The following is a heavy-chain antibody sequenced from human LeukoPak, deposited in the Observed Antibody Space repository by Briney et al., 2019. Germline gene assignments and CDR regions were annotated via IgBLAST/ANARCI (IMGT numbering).Heavy chain of an antibody. CDR3: ARLDYGDYWFDP. V-gene: IGHV4-31*03. J-gene: IGHJ5*02. Sequence: TLSLTCTVSGGSISSGGYYCSWIRQHPGKGLEWIGYIYYSGSTYYNPSLKSRVTISVDTSKNQFSLKLSSVTAADTAVYYCARLDYGDYWFDPWGQGTLVTV. D-gene: IGHD4-17*01. CDR1: GGSISSGGYY. CDR2: IYYSGST.